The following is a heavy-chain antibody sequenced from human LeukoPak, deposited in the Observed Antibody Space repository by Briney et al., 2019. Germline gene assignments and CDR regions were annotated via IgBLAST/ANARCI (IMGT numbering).Heavy chain of an antibody. D-gene: IGHD3-3*02. J-gene: IGHJ5*01. V-gene: IGHV4-31*03. CDR1: GGSISSGGYY. CDR2: IYYSGST. Sequence: SETLSLTCTVSGGSISSGGYYWNWIRQHPGKGLEWIGYIYYSGSTLYNPSLQSRVTISVETSKNQFSLKLSSVTAADTAVYYCARVGGHFDWFRSWGQGTLVTVDS. CDR3: ARVGGHFDWFRS.